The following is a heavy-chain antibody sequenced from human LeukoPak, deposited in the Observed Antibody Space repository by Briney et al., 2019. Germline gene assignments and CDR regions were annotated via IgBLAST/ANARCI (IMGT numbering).Heavy chain of an antibody. D-gene: IGHD3-16*01. J-gene: IGHJ1*01. CDR2: ISSSGSSI. V-gene: IGHV3-11*04. CDR1: GFTFSDYY. CDR3: ARGPRLPQYFQY. Sequence: NPGGSLRLSSAASGFTFSDYYMSWIRQAPGKGLEWVSYISSSGSSIYYADSVKGRFTISRDNAKNSLYLQMNSLRAEDTAVYYCARGPRLPQYFQYWGQGTLVTVSS.